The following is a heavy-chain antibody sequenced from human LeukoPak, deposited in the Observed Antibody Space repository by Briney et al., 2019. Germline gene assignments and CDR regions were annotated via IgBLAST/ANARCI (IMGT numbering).Heavy chain of an antibody. Sequence: SETLSLTCTVSGGSISSSSYYWGWIRQPPGKGLEWIGSIYYSGSTYYNLSLKSRVTISVDTSKNQFSLKLSSVTAADTAVYYCAREVPGYYDRIIPIHNWYFDLWGRGTLVTVSS. CDR2: IYYSGST. CDR3: AREVPGYYDRIIPIHNWYFDL. CDR1: GGSISSSSYY. D-gene: IGHD3-22*01. V-gene: IGHV4-39*07. J-gene: IGHJ2*01.